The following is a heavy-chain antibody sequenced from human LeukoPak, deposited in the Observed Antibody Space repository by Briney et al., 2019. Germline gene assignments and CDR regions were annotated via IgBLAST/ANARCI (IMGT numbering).Heavy chain of an antibody. CDR1: GGSISSGGYY. CDR2: IFTSGST. D-gene: IGHD3-16*01. V-gene: IGHV4-61*02. Sequence: SETLSLTCTVSGGSISSGGYYWSWIRQPAGKGVEWIGRIFTSGSTDYNPSLKSRVTMSVDTSKNQSSLKLSSVTAADTAVYYCARGFGREWGGEYWGQGTLVTVSS. CDR3: ARGFGREWGGEY. J-gene: IGHJ4*02.